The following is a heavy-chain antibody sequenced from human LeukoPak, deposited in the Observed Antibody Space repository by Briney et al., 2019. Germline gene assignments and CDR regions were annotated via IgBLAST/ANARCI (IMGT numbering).Heavy chain of an antibody. D-gene: IGHD1-7*01. J-gene: IGHJ5*02. CDR1: GYTFTSYG. V-gene: IGHV1-18*01. Sequence: GASVRVSCKASGYTFTSYGISWVRQAPGQGLERMGWISAYNGNTNYAQKLQGRVTMTTDTSTSTAYMELRSLRSDDTAVYYCARYWNYGVAPGEWFDPWGQGTLVTVSS. CDR2: ISAYNGNT. CDR3: ARYWNYGVAPGEWFDP.